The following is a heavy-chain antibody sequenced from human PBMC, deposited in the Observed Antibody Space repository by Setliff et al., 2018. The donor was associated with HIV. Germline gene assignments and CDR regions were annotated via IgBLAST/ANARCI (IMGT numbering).Heavy chain of an antibody. V-gene: IGHV3-15*01. CDR1: GLTFKTAW. CDR3: ARDFSWATDS. CDR2: IKSKVSGETA. D-gene: IGHD2-15*01. Sequence: GGSLRLSCVASGLTFKTAWMGWVRQAPGKGLEWVGRIKSKVSGETADYAAPVTGRFTISRDDSRNMVFLQMNSLKSDDTAVYYCARDFSWATDSWGQGTLVTVSS. J-gene: IGHJ4*02.